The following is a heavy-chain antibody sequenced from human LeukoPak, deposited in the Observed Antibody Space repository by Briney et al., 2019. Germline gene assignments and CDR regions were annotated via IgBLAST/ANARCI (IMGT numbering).Heavy chain of an antibody. CDR2: LNSDGSVT. V-gene: IGHV3-74*01. J-gene: IGHJ4*02. CDR3: VREYCGGDCYTDF. Sequence: GGSLRLYCAASGFTFSLYWMHWVRQTPGKGLVWVSRLNSDGSVTNYADSVKGRFTISRDNAKNTLYLQMNSLRAEDTALYYCVREYCGGDCYTDFWGQGTLVTVSS. CDR1: GFTFSLYW. D-gene: IGHD2-21*02.